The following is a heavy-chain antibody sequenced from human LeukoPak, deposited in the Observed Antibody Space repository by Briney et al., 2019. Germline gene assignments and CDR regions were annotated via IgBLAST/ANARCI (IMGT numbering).Heavy chain of an antibody. CDR3: ATLYCSSTSCSIGKGDY. V-gene: IGHV1-2*02. CDR2: INPNSGGT. J-gene: IGHJ4*02. D-gene: IGHD2-2*01. CDR1: GYTFTGYY. Sequence: GASVKVSCKASGYTFTGYYIHWVRQVPGQGLEWMGWINPNSGGTNYAQKFQGRVTMTRDTSISTAYMELSSLRSDDTAVYYCATLYCSSTSCSIGKGDYWGQGTLVTVSS.